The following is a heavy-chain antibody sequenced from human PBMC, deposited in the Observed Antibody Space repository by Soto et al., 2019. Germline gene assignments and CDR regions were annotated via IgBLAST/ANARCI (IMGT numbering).Heavy chain of an antibody. CDR2: ISYDGSNK. CDR1: RFTFSSYA. J-gene: IGHJ4*02. V-gene: IGHV3-30-3*01. D-gene: IGHD6-19*01. CDR3: ARDGVAGRWLDY. Sequence: QVQLVESGGGVVQPGRSLRLSCAASRFTFSSYAMHWVRQAPGKGLEWVAVISYDGSNKYYADSVKGRFTISRDNSKNTLYLQMNSLRAEDTAVYYCARDGVAGRWLDYWGQGTLVTVSS.